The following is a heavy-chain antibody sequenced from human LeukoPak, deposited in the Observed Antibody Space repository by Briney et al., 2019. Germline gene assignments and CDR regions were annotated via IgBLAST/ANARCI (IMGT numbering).Heavy chain of an antibody. J-gene: IGHJ3*02. CDR1: GGSISSGGYY. Sequence: PSETLSLTCTVSGGSISSGGYYWSWIRQPPGKGLEWIGYIYHSGSTYYNPSLKSRVTISVDRSKNQFSLKLSSVTAADTAVYYCAREKKRHASPHAFDIWGQGTMVTVSS. CDR2: IYHSGST. CDR3: AREKKRHASPHAFDI. V-gene: IGHV4-30-2*01. D-gene: IGHD2-2*01.